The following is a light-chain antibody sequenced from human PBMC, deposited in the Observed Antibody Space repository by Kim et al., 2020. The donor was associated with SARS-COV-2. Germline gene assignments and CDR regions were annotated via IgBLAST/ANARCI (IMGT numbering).Light chain of an antibody. V-gene: IGKV3D-20*02. J-gene: IGKJ2*02. CDR1: HSLDDNF. CDR3: QQYKLSPWT. Sequence: VMTQSPATLSLSPGDTAALSCRASHSLDDNFLAWFQQKPGQPPRLLLCNVSTRATGVPDRFTGSGSGTYFTLTISRLEADDFAIYYCQQYKLSPWTFGQGTKLEI. CDR2: NVS.